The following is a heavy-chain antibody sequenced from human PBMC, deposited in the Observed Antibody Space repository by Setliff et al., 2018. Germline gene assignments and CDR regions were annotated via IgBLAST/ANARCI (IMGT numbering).Heavy chain of an antibody. D-gene: IGHD3-10*01. V-gene: IGHV4-61*05. J-gene: IGHJ6*03. CDR2: VYYSGST. CDR1: GGSISSSSYY. CDR3: ARVRITPYCMDV. Sequence: PSETLSLTCTVSGGSISSSSYYWGWIRQPPGKGLEWIGYVYYSGSTNYNPSLNSRVTMSLDKSKNQFSLKLYSVTAADTAVYFCARVRITPYCMDVWGKGTTVTVLL.